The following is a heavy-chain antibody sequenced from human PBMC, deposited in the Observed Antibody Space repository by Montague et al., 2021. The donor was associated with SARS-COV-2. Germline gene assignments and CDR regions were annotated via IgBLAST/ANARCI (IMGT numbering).Heavy chain of an antibody. Sequence: TLSLTCTVSGGSISSGGYYWSWIRQHPGKGLEWNGYIYYSGSTNYNPSLKSRVTISVDTSKNQFSLKVSSVTAADTAVYYCASARTTMIVVVDAFDIWGQGTMVTVSS. J-gene: IGHJ3*02. V-gene: IGHV4-31*03. CDR3: ASARTTMIVVVDAFDI. CDR1: GGSISSGGYY. D-gene: IGHD3-22*01. CDR2: IYYSGST.